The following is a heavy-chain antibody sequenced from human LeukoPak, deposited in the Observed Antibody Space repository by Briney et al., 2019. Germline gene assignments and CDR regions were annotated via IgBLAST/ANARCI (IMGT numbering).Heavy chain of an antibody. CDR1: GYTFTGNY. CDR2: INPNSGGT. V-gene: IGHV1-2*02. D-gene: IGHD3-10*01. Sequence: GASVKVSCKASGYTFTGNYMHWVRQAPGQGLEWMGWINPNSGGTDYAQKFQGRVTLTRDTSISSAYMELSRLTSDDTAVYYCARDRYYGSGPNAFDIWDQGTMVAVSS. CDR3: ARDRYYGSGPNAFDI. J-gene: IGHJ3*02.